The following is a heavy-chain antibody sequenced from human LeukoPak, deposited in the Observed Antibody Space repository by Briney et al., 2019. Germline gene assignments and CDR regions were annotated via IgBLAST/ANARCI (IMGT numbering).Heavy chain of an antibody. CDR3: ARDKRDSSSWFDP. V-gene: IGHV1-2*02. CDR1: GYIFTGHY. J-gene: IGHJ5*02. Sequence: ASVKVSCKASGYIFTGHYLHWVRQAPGQGLEWMGWINPNSGDTKSIQKFQGRVTMTRDTSISTVYMELSRLRSDDTAVYYCARDKRDSSSWFDPWGQGTLVTVSS. D-gene: IGHD6-13*01. CDR2: INPNSGDT.